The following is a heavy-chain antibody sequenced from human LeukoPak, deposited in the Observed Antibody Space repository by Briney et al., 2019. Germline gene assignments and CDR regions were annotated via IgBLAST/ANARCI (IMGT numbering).Heavy chain of an antibody. V-gene: IGHV4-38-2*01. Sequence: GSLRLSCVASGFTFTDYFMSWVRQAPGKGLEWIGSIYYSGSTYYNPSLKSRVTISVDTSKNQFSLKLSSVTAADTAVYYCARQRIYYDSSGYSHDAFDIWGQGTMVTVSS. CDR3: ARQRIYYDSSGYSHDAFDI. D-gene: IGHD3-22*01. J-gene: IGHJ3*02. CDR2: IYYSGST. CDR1: GFTFTDYF.